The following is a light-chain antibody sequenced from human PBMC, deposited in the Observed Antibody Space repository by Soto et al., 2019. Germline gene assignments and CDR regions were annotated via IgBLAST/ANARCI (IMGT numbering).Light chain of an antibody. CDR2: DAS. CDR1: QSVSSY. CDR3: QQYGSSPIT. J-gene: IGKJ5*01. V-gene: IGKV3-20*01. Sequence: EIVLTPSPATLSSSPAERATLSCRASQSVSSYLAWYQQKPGQAPRLLIYDASSRATGTPDRFSGSGSGTDFTLTISRLEPEDFAVYYCQQYGSSPITFGQGTRLEIK.